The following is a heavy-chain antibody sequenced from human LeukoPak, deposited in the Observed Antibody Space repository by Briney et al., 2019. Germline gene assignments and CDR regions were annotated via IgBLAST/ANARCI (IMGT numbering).Heavy chain of an antibody. J-gene: IGHJ5*02. CDR2: ISGRGDET. D-gene: IGHD1-7*01. Sequence: GGSLRLSCAASGLTFGNYAMTWVRQAPGKGLEWVSTISGRGDETFYADSVRGRFTVSRDNSKNTMYLQVNSLRAEDTAVYFCTREGMGTTFSAWFDPWGQGTLVTVSS. CDR3: TREGMGTTFSAWFDP. V-gene: IGHV3-23*01. CDR1: GLTFGNYA.